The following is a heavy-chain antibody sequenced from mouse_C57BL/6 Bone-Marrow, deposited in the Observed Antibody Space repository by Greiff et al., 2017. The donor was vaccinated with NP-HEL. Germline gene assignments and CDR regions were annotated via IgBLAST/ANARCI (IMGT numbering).Heavy chain of an antibody. J-gene: IGHJ4*01. CDR1: GFSLTSYG. CDR3: ARTYDGYHYYAMDY. V-gene: IGHV2-2*01. CDR2: IWSGGST. Sequence: QVQLKESGPGLVQPSQSLSITCTVSGFSLTSYGVHWVRQSPGKGLEWLGVIWSGGSTDYNAAFISRLSISKDNSKSQVFFKMNSLQADDTAIYYCARTYDGYHYYAMDYWGQGTSVTVS. D-gene: IGHD2-3*01.